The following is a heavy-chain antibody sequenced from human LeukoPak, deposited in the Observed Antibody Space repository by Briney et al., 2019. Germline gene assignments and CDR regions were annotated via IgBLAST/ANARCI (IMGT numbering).Heavy chain of an antibody. CDR2: INPNSGAT. Sequence: ASVKVSCKATGYTFTAFYMHWVRQAPGQGLEWMGWINPNSGATNYAQKFQGRVTMTRDTSISTAYMELSRLRSDDTAVYYCARAHLIAAAGYNWFDPWGQGTLVTVSS. CDR1: GYTFTAFY. V-gene: IGHV1-2*02. CDR3: ARAHLIAAAGYNWFDP. D-gene: IGHD6-13*01. J-gene: IGHJ5*02.